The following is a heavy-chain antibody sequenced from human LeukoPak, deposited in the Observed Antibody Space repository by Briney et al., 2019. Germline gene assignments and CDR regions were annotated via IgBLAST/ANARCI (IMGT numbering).Heavy chain of an antibody. J-gene: IGHJ5*02. V-gene: IGHV1-69*02. CDR3: ASRWSGGSCYGFRFAP. CDR1: GGTFSSYT. D-gene: IGHD2-15*01. CDR2: IIPILGIA. Sequence: SVKVSCKASGGTFSSYTISWVRQAPGQGLEWMGRIIPILGIANYAQKFQGRVTITADKSTSTAYMELSSLRSEDTAVHYCASRWSGGSCYGFRFAPWGQGTLVTVSS.